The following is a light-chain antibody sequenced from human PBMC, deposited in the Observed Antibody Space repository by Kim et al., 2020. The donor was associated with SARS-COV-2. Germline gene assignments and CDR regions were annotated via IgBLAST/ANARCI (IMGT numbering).Light chain of an antibody. Sequence: SLSPGERATLSCRASQSVNTNLAWYQHKPGQAPRLLIYEASNRATGIPARFSGSGSGTDFTLTISSLEPEDFAVYFCQQRRDWPGTFGQGTKVDI. J-gene: IGKJ1*01. CDR1: QSVNTN. CDR2: EAS. V-gene: IGKV3-11*01. CDR3: QQRRDWPGT.